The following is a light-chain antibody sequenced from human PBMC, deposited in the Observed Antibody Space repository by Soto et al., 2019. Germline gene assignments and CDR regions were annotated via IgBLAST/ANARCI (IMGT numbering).Light chain of an antibody. CDR1: QSVRSN. Sequence: EIVMPQSPATLSVSPGERVTLSCRASQSVRSNLAWYQQKPGQAPRLLIYGASTRATGLPARFSGSGSGTDFTLTISSLQSEDFAVYYCQQYNTWPPITFGQGTRLEIK. CDR3: QQYNTWPPIT. J-gene: IGKJ5*01. V-gene: IGKV3-15*01. CDR2: GAS.